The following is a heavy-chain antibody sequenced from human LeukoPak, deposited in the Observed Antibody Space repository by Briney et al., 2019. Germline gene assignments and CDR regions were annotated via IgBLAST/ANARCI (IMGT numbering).Heavy chain of an antibody. CDR2: INPNSGGT. V-gene: IGHV1-2*02. Sequence: GASVKVSCKASGYTFTSYGISWVRQAPGQGLEWMGWINPNSGGTNYAQKFQGRVTMTRDTSISTAYMELSRLRSDDTAVYYCARGARRDGYNFAGGLDYWGQGTLVTVSS. J-gene: IGHJ4*02. D-gene: IGHD5-24*01. CDR3: ARGARRDGYNFAGGLDY. CDR1: GYTFTSYG.